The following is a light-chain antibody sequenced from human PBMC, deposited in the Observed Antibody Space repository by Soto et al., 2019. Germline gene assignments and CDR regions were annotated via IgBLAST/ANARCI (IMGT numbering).Light chain of an antibody. CDR2: DVN. Sequence: QSALTQPASVSGSPGQSITISCTGTSSDVGGYNFVSWYQQHPGKAPKLIIYDVNNRPSGVSNRFSGSESDNTASLTISGLQAEDEADYYCSSFSSTSTYVFGTGTKVTVL. CDR1: SSDVGGYNF. J-gene: IGLJ1*01. V-gene: IGLV2-14*01. CDR3: SSFSSTSTYV.